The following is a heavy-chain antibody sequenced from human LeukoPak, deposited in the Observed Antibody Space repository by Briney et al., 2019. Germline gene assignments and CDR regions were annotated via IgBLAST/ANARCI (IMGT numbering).Heavy chain of an antibody. D-gene: IGHD5-12*01. V-gene: IGHV3-23*01. CDR1: GFTFSSYA. J-gene: IGHJ6*02. Sequence: PGGSLRLSCAASGFTFSSYAISWVRQAPGKGLEWVSGISGSGGSTDYADSVKGRFTISRDNSKNTLYLQMNTLRAEDAAVYYCAKEEWLRRDFHGMDVWGQGTTVTVSS. CDR3: AKEEWLRRDFHGMDV. CDR2: ISGSGGST.